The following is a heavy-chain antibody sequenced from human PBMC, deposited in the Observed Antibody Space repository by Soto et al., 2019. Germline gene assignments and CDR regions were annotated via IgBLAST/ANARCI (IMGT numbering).Heavy chain of an antibody. J-gene: IGHJ5*02. CDR2: TSHDGVT. CDR3: ARLLRYFDLPNWFDP. V-gene: IGHV4-4*02. Sequence: SETLSLTCAVSSCSIDIVYWWSWVRPSPGKGLEWIGETSHDGVTNYNPSLEGRVTISIDKSKNQFYLNLNSVTAADTAVYYCARLLRYFDLPNWFDPWGQGTLVTV. CDR1: SCSIDIVYW. D-gene: IGHD3-9*01.